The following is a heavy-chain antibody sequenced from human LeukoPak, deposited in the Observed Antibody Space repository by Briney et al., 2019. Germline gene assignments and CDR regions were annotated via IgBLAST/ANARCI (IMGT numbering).Heavy chain of an antibody. CDR3: ARESNYGDYGGGFDY. D-gene: IGHD4-17*01. CDR2: IYSAATT. Sequence: PGGSLRLSCAASGFTVSRNYMHWVRQAPGKGLEWVSVIYSAATTSYADSVKGRFTISRDNSKNMLYLQMNSLRAEDTAMYYCARESNYGDYGGGFDYWGQGTLVTVSS. CDR1: GFTVSRNY. J-gene: IGHJ4*02. V-gene: IGHV3-53*01.